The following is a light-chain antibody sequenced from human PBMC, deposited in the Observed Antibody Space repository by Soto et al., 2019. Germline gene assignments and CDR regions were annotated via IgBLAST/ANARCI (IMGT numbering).Light chain of an antibody. V-gene: IGLV2-23*01. Sequence: QSVLTQPPSVSAAPGQKVTISCSGSSSNIGNNYVSWYQQPPGTAPKLIIYEGSKRPSGVSNRFSGSKSGNTASLTISGLQAEDEADYFCCSYAGSSAPYVFGTGTKLTVL. J-gene: IGLJ1*01. CDR2: EGS. CDR3: CSYAGSSAPYV. CDR1: SSNIGNNY.